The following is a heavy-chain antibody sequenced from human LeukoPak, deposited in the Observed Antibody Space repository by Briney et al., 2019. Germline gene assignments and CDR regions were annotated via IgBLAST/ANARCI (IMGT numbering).Heavy chain of an antibody. D-gene: IGHD1-26*01. V-gene: IGHV1-46*01. J-gene: IGHJ4*02. CDR3: ARELEGGHFDY. CDR1: GYTFTSHY. CDR2: IYTSIGTT. Sequence: GASVKVSCKASGYTFTSHYMHWVRQAPGQGLEYMGIIYTSIGTTNYAQKFQGRITVTRDTSTSTVYMELSSLRSEDTAVYYCARELEGGHFDYWGQGTLVTVSS.